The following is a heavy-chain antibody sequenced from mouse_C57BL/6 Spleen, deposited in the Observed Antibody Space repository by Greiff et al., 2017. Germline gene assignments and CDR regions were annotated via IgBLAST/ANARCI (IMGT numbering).Heavy chain of an antibody. CDR1: GYTFTSYW. CDR2: IDPSDSET. Sequence: QVQLQQPGAELVRPGSSVKLSCKASGYTFTSYWMHWVKQRPIQGLEWIGNIDPSDSETHYNQKFKDKATLTVDKSSSTAYMQLSSLTSEDSAVYYCTRSYGNYDWYFDVWGTGTTVTVSS. J-gene: IGHJ1*03. CDR3: TRSYGNYDWYFDV. D-gene: IGHD2-1*01. V-gene: IGHV1-52*01.